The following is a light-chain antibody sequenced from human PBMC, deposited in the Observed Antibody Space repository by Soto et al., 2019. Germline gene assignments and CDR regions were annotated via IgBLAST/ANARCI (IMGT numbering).Light chain of an antibody. J-gene: IGKJ4*01. CDR2: WAS. Sequence: DIVMTQSPDSLAVSLGERATINCKSSQSVLYSSNNKNYLAWYQQKPGQPPKLLIYWASTRESGVPDRFSGSGSGTEFTLTISSLQADDVAVYYCQQYYSTPLTFGGGTQVEIK. CDR3: QQYYSTPLT. CDR1: QSVLYSSNNKNY. V-gene: IGKV4-1*01.